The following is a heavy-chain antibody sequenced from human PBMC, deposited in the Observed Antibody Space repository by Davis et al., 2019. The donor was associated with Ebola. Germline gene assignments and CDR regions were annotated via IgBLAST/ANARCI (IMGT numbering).Heavy chain of an antibody. CDR1: GFTFSSYA. D-gene: IGHD2-8*01. V-gene: IGHV3-23*01. CDR3: AKDLVYGNALRLCTNGVCYHGWGLDY. J-gene: IGHJ4*02. Sequence: GESLKISCAASGFTFSSYAMSWVRQAPGKGLEWVSAISGSGGSTYYADSVKGRFTISRDNSKNTLYLQMNSLRAEDTAVYYCAKDLVYGNALRLCTNGVCYHGWGLDYWGQGTLVTVSS. CDR2: ISGSGGST.